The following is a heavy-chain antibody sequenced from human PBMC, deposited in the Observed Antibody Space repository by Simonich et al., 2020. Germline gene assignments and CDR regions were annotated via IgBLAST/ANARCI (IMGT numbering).Heavy chain of an antibody. D-gene: IGHD7-27*01. CDR2: IKQDGRVK. CDR3: ARDGLGTAYYYYMDV. J-gene: IGHJ6*03. V-gene: IGHV3-7*01. CDR1: GFTFSSYW. Sequence: EVQLVESGGGLVQPGGSLRLSCAASGFTFSSYWMSWVGQAPGKGLEWVAKIKQDGRVKYYVESVKGRFTISRDNAKNSLYLQMNSLRAEDTAVYYCARDGLGTAYYYYMDVWGKGTTVTVSS.